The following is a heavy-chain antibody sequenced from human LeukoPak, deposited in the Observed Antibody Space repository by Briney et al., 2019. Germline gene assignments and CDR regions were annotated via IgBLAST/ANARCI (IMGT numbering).Heavy chain of an antibody. CDR2: IYYSGST. Sequence: SETLSLTCTVSGDSITNHYWAWIRQPPGKGLEWIGYIYYSGSTNYNPSLKSRVTISVDTSKNQFSLKLSSVTAADTAVCYCARVAVAGRDWYFDLWGRGTLVTVSS. CDR3: ARVAVAGRDWYFDL. D-gene: IGHD6-19*01. CDR1: GDSITNHY. V-gene: IGHV4-59*11. J-gene: IGHJ2*01.